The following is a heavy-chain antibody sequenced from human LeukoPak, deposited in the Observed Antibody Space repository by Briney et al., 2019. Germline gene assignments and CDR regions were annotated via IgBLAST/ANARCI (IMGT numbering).Heavy chain of an antibody. CDR2: INHSGST. J-gene: IGHJ6*02. Sequence: PSETLSLTCAVYVGSFSGYYWSWIRQPPGKGLEWIGEINHSGSTNYNASLKSRVTISVDTSKNQFSLKLSSVTAADTAVYYCARGVIQLWSYGMDVWGQGTTVTVSS. V-gene: IGHV4-34*01. CDR1: VGSFSGYY. D-gene: IGHD5-18*01. CDR3: ARGVIQLWSYGMDV.